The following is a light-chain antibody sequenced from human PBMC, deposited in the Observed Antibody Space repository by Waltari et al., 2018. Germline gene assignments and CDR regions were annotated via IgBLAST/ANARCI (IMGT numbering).Light chain of an antibody. CDR3: QQYVDYWT. J-gene: IGKJ1*01. V-gene: IGKV1-5*03. CDR2: RAS. CDR1: EDINKW. Sequence: IQMTQSPSNLSASVGDTVTLTCRASEDINKWLTWYQQKPGQAPRVLMYRASRLETGVPSRFSGSGSGTEFTLTINSLQPDDFPTYYCQQYVDYWTFGQGTKVEVK.